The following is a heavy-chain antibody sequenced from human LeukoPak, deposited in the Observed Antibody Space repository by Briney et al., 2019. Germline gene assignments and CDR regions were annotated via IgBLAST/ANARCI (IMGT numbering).Heavy chain of an antibody. CDR2: IYSGGST. V-gene: IGHV3-66*01. J-gene: IGHJ4*02. CDR3: ARISRRSGTAAPHY. CDR1: GFTISSNY. Sequence: GGSLRLSCAASGFTISSNYMSWVRQAPGKGLEWVAVIYSGGSTYYADSVKGRFTISRDNSKNTLYLQMNSLRAEDTAVYYCARISRRSGTAAPHYWGQGTLVTVSS. D-gene: IGHD6-13*01.